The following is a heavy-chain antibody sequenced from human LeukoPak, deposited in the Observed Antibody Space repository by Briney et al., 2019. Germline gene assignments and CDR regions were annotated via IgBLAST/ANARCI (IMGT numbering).Heavy chain of an antibody. CDR1: GFTFSTYS. V-gene: IGHV3-7*01. CDR2: IKQDGSEK. Sequence: GGSLRLSCAGSGFTFSTYSIKWVRQAPGKGLEWVANIKQDGSEKYYVDSVKGRFTISRDNAKNSLYLQMNSLRAEDTAVYYCARVTVIDAFDIWGQGTMVTVSS. D-gene: IGHD4-17*01. J-gene: IGHJ3*02. CDR3: ARVTVIDAFDI.